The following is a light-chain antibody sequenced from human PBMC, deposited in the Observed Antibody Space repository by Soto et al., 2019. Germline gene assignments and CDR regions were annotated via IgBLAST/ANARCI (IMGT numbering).Light chain of an antibody. V-gene: IGLV2-23*01. CDR2: EGS. CDR3: CAYADGNIVV. CDR1: SSDIGTYNL. J-gene: IGLJ2*01. Sequence: QSALTQPASVSGSPGQSIPISCTGTSSDIGTYNLVSWFQQHPGKAPKLMIYEGSKRPSGVSNRFSGSKSGNTASLTISGLQAEDEADYYCCAYADGNIVVFGGGTKLTVL.